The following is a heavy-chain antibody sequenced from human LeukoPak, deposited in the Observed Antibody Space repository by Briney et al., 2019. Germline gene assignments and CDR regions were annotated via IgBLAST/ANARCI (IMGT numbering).Heavy chain of an antibody. CDR3: ARIGLYSGYPIGY. CDR1: GGSFSGYY. CDR2: INHSGST. J-gene: IGHJ4*02. V-gene: IGHV4-34*01. D-gene: IGHD5-12*01. Sequence: PSETLSLTCAVYGGSFSGYYWSWIRQPPGKGLEWIGEINHSGSTNYNPSLKSRVTISVDTSKNQFSLKLSSVTAADTAVYYCARIGLYSGYPIGYWGQGTLVTVSS.